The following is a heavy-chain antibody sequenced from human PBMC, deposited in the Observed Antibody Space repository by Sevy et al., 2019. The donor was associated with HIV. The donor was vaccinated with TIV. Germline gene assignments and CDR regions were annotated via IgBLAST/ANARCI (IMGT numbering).Heavy chain of an antibody. CDR1: GGSISSYY. Sequence: SETLSLTCTVSGGSISSYYWSWIRQPPGKGLEWLGYIYYSGSTNYNPSLKSRVTISVDTSKNQYSLKLSSVTAADTAVYYCARHTHIVVVPAAIPDYYYMDVWGKGTTVTVSS. CDR3: ARHTHIVVVPAAIPDYYYMDV. D-gene: IGHD2-2*02. CDR2: IYYSGST. J-gene: IGHJ6*03. V-gene: IGHV4-59*08.